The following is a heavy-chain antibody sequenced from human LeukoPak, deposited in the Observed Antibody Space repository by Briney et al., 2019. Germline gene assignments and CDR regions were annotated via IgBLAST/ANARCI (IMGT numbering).Heavy chain of an antibody. CDR3: ARAPYSSSPGTGWFDP. J-gene: IGHJ5*02. CDR2: INHSGST. D-gene: IGHD6-13*01. Sequence: PSETLSLTCAVYGGSFSGYYWSWIRQPPGKGLEWIGEINHSGSTNYNPSLKSRVTISVDTSKNQFSLKLSSVTAADTAVYYCARAPYSSSPGTGWFDPWGQGTLVTVSS. CDR1: GGSFSGYY. V-gene: IGHV4-34*01.